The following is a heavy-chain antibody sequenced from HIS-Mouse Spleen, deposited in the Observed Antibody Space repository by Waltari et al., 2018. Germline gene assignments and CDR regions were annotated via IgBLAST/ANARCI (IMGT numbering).Heavy chain of an antibody. Sequence: QVQLQESGPGLVKPSQTLSLTCTVSGGSISSGGYYWSWIRQHPGKGLEWIGYIHYSGSTYNNPALKSEVTIAVDTSKNQFSRKLSSVPAADTAVYYCARSPYYDFWSGYSDNWFDPWGQGTLVTVSS. V-gene: IGHV4-31*01. J-gene: IGHJ5*02. CDR3: ARSPYYDFWSGYSDNWFDP. CDR2: IHYSGST. CDR1: GGSISSGGYY. D-gene: IGHD3-3*01.